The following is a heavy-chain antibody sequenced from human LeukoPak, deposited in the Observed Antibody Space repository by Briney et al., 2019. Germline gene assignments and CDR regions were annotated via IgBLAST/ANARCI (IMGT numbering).Heavy chain of an antibody. CDR2: INHSVST. CDR3: ARVGRAQWELVQNYYYMDV. J-gene: IGHJ6*03. D-gene: IGHD4-23*01. CDR1: GGSFSGYY. V-gene: IGHV4-34*01. Sequence: SQSMSLTCAVYGGSFSGYYWSWIRQPPGKWLGWIGEINHSVSTNYNPSLKTRVPISVTTSKNQFSLKLGSLTPADTAVYYCARVGRAQWELVQNYYYMDVWGKGTAVIVSS.